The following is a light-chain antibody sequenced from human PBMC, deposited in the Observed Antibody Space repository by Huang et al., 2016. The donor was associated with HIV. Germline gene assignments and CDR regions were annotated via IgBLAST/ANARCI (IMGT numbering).Light chain of an antibody. CDR1: QSVSDW. Sequence: IQMTQTPSTLSASVGDRVTITCRARQSVSDWLAWYQQKPGKAPDLLIYKASNLEDGVTLRFSGTGYGTEFTLIITSVQSDDTATYYCQQYSSYSSWTFGQGTRLQIK. J-gene: IGKJ2*02. CDR3: QQYSSYSSWT. V-gene: IGKV1-5*03. CDR2: KAS.